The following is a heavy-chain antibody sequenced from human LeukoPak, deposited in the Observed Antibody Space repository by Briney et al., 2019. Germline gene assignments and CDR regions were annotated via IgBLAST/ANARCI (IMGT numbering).Heavy chain of an antibody. Sequence: GGSLRLSCAASGFTFSGYAMHGVRQAPGRGRGWVAVISYDGSNKYSADSVKGRFTISRDNSKNTLYLQMHSLRAEDTAVYYCERDSSPYDFWSGYYVGGWFDPWGQGTLVTVSS. D-gene: IGHD3-3*01. J-gene: IGHJ5*02. V-gene: IGHV3-30-3*01. CDR2: ISYDGSNK. CDR1: GFTFSGYA. CDR3: ERDSSPYDFWSGYYVGGWFDP.